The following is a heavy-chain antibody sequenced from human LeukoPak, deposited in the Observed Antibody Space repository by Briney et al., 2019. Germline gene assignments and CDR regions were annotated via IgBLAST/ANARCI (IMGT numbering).Heavy chain of an antibody. Sequence: GGSLRLSCAASGFTFSSYAMSWVRQAPGKGLEWVSAISGSGGSTYYADSVKGRFTISRDNSKNTLYLQMNSLRAEDTAVYYCAKSCWKTRVAATSYFDYWGQGTLVTVSS. CDR1: GFTFSSYA. CDR2: ISGSGGST. V-gene: IGHV3-23*01. D-gene: IGHD2-15*01. J-gene: IGHJ4*02. CDR3: AKSCWKTRVAATSYFDY.